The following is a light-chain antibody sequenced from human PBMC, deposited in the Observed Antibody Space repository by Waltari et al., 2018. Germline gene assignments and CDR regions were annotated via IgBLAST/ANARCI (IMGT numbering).Light chain of an antibody. CDR3: QQSHSAPLA. V-gene: IGKV1-39*01. CDR2: AAS. J-gene: IGKJ4*01. Sequence: DIQMTQSPSSLSASVGDRFTIPCRASRAITNYVNWYQQKPGLAPKLLIYAASTLQGGVPTRFSGSGSGTDFTLTISSLQIEDFATYYCQQSHSAPLAFGGGTRLEI. CDR1: RAITNY.